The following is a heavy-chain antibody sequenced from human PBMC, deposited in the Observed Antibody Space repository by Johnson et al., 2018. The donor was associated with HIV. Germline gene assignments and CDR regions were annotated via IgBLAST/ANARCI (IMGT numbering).Heavy chain of an antibody. D-gene: IGHD4-17*01. CDR1: GFTFSSYA. CDR2: IKQDGSEK. V-gene: IGHV3-7*02. J-gene: IGHJ3*02. Sequence: VQLVESGGGVVQPGRSLRLSCAASGFTFSSYAMHWVRQAPGKGLEWVANIKQDGSEKYYVDSVKGRFTISRDNAKNSLYLQMNSLRAEDTAVYYCAKMVHGEPPWAFDIWGQGTMVTVSS. CDR3: AKMVHGEPPWAFDI.